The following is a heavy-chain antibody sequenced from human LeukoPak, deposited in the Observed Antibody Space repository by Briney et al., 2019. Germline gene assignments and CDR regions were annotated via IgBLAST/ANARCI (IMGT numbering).Heavy chain of an antibody. V-gene: IGHV3-33*06. J-gene: IGHJ3*02. CDR1: GFTFSSYG. CDR3: AKSFGGNYPWPYDAFDI. Sequence: PGGSLRLSCAASGFTFSSYGMHWVRQAPGKGLEWVAVIWYGGGNKYYADSVKGRFTISRDNSKNTLYLQMNSLRAEDTAVYYCAKSFGGNYPWPYDAFDIWGQGTMVTVSS. D-gene: IGHD3-16*01. CDR2: IWYGGGNK.